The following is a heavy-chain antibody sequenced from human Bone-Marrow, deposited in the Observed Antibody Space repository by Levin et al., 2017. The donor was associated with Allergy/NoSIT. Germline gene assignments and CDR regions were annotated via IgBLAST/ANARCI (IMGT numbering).Heavy chain of an antibody. J-gene: IGHJ3*01. CDR3: ARNSVVGATHSAFDV. CDR1: GFTFQTYT. Sequence: GGSLRLSCSASGFTFQTYTMNWVRQAPGKGLEWVSYISFTEAYKHYADSVKGRFTISRDNAKNSVYLQMNSLRAEDTAVYYCARNSVVGATHSAFDVWGPGTVVTVSS. D-gene: IGHD2-15*01. CDR2: ISFTEAYK. V-gene: IGHV3-21*01.